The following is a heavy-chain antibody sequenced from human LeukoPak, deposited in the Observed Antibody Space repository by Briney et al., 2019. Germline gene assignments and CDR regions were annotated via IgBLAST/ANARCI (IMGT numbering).Heavy chain of an antibody. V-gene: IGHV3-7*01. Sequence: GGSLRLSCAASGFMFSSYWMSWVRQAPGKGLEWVANIKRDGSEKYYGDSVKGRFTISRDNAKNSLYLQMNGLRAEDTAVYYCARDMGYSYGYSYFDYWGQGTLVTVSS. CDR3: ARDMGYSYGYSYFDY. CDR2: IKRDGSEK. D-gene: IGHD5-18*01. CDR1: GFMFSSYW. J-gene: IGHJ4*02.